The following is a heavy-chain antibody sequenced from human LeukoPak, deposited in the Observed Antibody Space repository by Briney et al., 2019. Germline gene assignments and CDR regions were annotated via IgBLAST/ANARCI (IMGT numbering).Heavy chain of an antibody. CDR1: GGSISTYY. CDR2: VQYSGNT. D-gene: IGHD1-26*01. V-gene: IGHV4-59*01. Sequence: SETLSLTCIVSGGSISTYYWSWVRQSPGKGLEWIGCVQYSGNTKYNPLFKSRVTISVDTSKNQFSLRLSSVTTADTAMYFCARGINVGATSYWGQGTLVTVSA. J-gene: IGHJ4*02. CDR3: ARGINVGATSY.